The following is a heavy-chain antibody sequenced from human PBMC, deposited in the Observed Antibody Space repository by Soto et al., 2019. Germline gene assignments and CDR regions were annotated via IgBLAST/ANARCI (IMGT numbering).Heavy chain of an antibody. CDR3: ARVGSTGGFDY. V-gene: IGHV3-13*01. J-gene: IGHJ4*02. CDR1: GFTFSSYD. CDR2: IGTAGDT. Sequence: PGGSPRLSCAASGFTFSSYDMHWVRQATGKGLEWVSAIGTAGDTYYPGSVKGRFTISRENAKNSLYLQMNSLRAGDTAVYYCARVGSTGGFDYWGQGTLVTVSS. D-gene: IGHD1-7*01.